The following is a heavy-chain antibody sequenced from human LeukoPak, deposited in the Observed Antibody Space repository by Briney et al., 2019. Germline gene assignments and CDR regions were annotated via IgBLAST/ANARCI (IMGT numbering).Heavy chain of an antibody. CDR2: ISGSGGST. J-gene: IGHJ4*02. CDR3: AKSRAAAGPFDY. Sequence: GGSLRLSCAASGSTFSSYAMSWVRQAPGKGLEWASAISGSGGSTYYADSVKGRLTISRDNSKNTLYLQMNSLRAEDTAVYYCAKSRAAAGPFDYWGQGTLVTVSS. V-gene: IGHV3-23*01. CDR1: GSTFSSYA. D-gene: IGHD6-13*01.